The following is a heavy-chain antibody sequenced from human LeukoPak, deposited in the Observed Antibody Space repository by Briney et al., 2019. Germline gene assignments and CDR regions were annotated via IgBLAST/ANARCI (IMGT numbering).Heavy chain of an antibody. Sequence: GGSLRLSCAASGFSFSSYAVSWVRQAPGRGLESVSGISDGGSRTYYADSVKGRFTISRDDSKNTLYLQMNSLRAEDTAVYYCAKVQLGIGVDYWGQGTLVTVSS. CDR3: AKVQLGIGVDY. CDR1: GFSFSSYA. J-gene: IGHJ4*02. V-gene: IGHV3-23*01. D-gene: IGHD7-27*01. CDR2: ISDGGSRT.